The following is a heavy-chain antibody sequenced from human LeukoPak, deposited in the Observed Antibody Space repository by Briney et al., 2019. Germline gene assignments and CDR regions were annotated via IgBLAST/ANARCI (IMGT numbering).Heavy chain of an antibody. Sequence: GGSLRLSCAASGFTVSSNYMSWARQAPGKGLEWVSSIDSSGGYMFYADSVKGRFIISRDNAKDSLYLQMNSLRVEDTAVCYCLRGDRRDYWGQGTLVTVSS. CDR2: IDSSGGYM. CDR1: GFTVSSNY. J-gene: IGHJ4*02. V-gene: IGHV3-21*06. CDR3: LRGDRRDY.